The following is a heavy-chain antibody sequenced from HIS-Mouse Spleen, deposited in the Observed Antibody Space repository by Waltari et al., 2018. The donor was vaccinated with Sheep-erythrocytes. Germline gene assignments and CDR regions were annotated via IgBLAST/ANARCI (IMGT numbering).Heavy chain of an antibody. J-gene: IGHJ4*02. CDR3: ARDPSRGYSYGWDYFDY. V-gene: IGHV3-21*01. CDR2: ISSSSSYI. CDR1: GLTFSSYT. D-gene: IGHD5-18*01. Sequence: EVQLVESGGGLVKPGGSLRLSCAASGLTFSSYTTNWFRQAPGKGLEWVSSISSSSSYIYYADSVKGRFTISRDNAKNSLYLQMNSLRAEDTAVYYCARDPSRGYSYGWDYFDYWGQGTLVTVSS.